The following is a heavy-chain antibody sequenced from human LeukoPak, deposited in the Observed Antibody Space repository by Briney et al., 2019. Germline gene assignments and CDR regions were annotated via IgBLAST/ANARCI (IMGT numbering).Heavy chain of an antibody. V-gene: IGHV1-46*01. Sequence: GASVTVSCKASGYTFTSYFMHWVRQAPGQGLEWMGIINPSGGSTSYAQKFQGRVTMTRDTSTSTVYMELSSLRSEDTAVYYCARGDRVGVTTGHFDYWGQGTLVTVSS. D-gene: IGHD1-26*01. CDR1: GYTFTSYF. CDR2: INPSGGST. CDR3: ARGDRVGVTTGHFDY. J-gene: IGHJ4*02.